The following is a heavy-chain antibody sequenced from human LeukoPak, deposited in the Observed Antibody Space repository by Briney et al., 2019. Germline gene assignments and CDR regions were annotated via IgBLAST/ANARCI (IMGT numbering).Heavy chain of an antibody. J-gene: IGHJ4*02. CDR2: INHSGST. Sequence: PSETLSLTCAVYGGSFSGYYWSWIRQPPGKGLEWIGEINHSGSTNYNPSLKSRVTISVDTSKNQFSLNLTSVTAADTAVYFCAREDRNGNSGYAIGDWGQGILVTVSS. CDR3: AREDRNGNSGYAIGD. V-gene: IGHV4-34*01. D-gene: IGHD5-12*01. CDR1: GGSFSGYY.